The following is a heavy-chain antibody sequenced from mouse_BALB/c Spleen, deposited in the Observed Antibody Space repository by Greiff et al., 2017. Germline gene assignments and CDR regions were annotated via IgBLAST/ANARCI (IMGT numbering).Heavy chain of an antibody. CDR1: GYSFTDYI. CDR2: INPYYGST. V-gene: IGHV1-39*01. CDR3: ARAGGDYDEWFAD. J-gene: IGHJ3*01. D-gene: IGHD2-4*01. Sequence: EVQLQQTGPELVKPGASVKISCKASGYSFTDYIMLWVKQSPGKSLEWIGNINPYYGSTSYNLKFKGKATLTVDKSSSTAYMQLNSLTSEDSAVYYCARAGGDYDEWFADWGQGTLVTVSA.